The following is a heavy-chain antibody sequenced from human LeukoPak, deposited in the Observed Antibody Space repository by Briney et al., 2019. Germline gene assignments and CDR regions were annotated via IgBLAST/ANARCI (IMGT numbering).Heavy chain of an antibody. CDR3: AREKPGYSSSWYYYYYYMDV. CDR1: GGSFSGYY. V-gene: IGHV4-34*01. Sequence: SETLSLTCAVYGGSFSGYYWGWIRQPPGKGLEWIGEINHSGSTNYNPSLKSRVTISVDTSKNQFSLKLSSVTAADTAVYYCAREKPGYSSSWYYYYYYMDVWGKGTTVTVSS. D-gene: IGHD6-13*01. J-gene: IGHJ6*03. CDR2: INHSGST.